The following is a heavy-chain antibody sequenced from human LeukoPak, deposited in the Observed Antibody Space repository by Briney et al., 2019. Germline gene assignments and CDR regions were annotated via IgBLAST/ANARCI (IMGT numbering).Heavy chain of an antibody. D-gene: IGHD5-12*01. Sequence: PGGSLRLSCAASGFTFSSYAMHWVRQAPGKGLEWVAVISYDGSNKYYADSVKGRFTISRDNSKNTLYLQMNSLRAEDTAVYYCARDSRSVATITPSFDYWGQGTLVTVSS. CDR1: GFTFSSYA. J-gene: IGHJ4*02. V-gene: IGHV3-30-3*01. CDR3: ARDSRSVATITPSFDY. CDR2: ISYDGSNK.